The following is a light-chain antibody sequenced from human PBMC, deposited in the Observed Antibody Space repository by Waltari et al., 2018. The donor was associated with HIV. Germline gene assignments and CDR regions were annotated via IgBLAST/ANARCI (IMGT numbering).Light chain of an antibody. Sequence: QSVLTQPPSASGTPGQRLTISCSGSSSNIGRNTVNWYQQLPGTAPKLLIYSNYHRPSGVPDRFSGSKSGTSASLAISGLQSEDEADYYCATWDDSLNGRVFGGGTKLTVL. J-gene: IGLJ3*02. CDR2: SNY. CDR1: SSNIGRNT. V-gene: IGLV1-44*01. CDR3: ATWDDSLNGRV.